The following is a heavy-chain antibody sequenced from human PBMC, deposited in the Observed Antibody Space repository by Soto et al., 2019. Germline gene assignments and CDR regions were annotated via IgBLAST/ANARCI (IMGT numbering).Heavy chain of an antibody. J-gene: IGHJ4*02. Sequence: GGSLRLSCTDSGFTFGDYAMSWVRQAPGKGLEWVGFIRSKAYGGTTEYAASVNGRFTISRDDSKTIAYLQMNSLKTEDTAVYYCSRTTMVRGVIIKSDYWGQGTLVTVSS. CDR3: SRTTMVRGVIIKSDY. CDR2: IRSKAYGGTT. V-gene: IGHV3-49*04. D-gene: IGHD3-10*01. CDR1: GFTFGDYA.